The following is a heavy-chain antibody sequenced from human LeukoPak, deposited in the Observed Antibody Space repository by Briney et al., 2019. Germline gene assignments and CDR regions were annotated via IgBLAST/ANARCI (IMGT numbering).Heavy chain of an antibody. CDR1: GFTFSSYG. Sequence: TGRSLRLSCAASGFTFSSYGMHWVRQAPGKGLEWVAVIWYDGSNKYYADSVKGRFTISRDNSENTLYLQMNSLRAEDTAVYYCARAGELRSSFDYWGQGTLVTVSS. J-gene: IGHJ4*02. V-gene: IGHV3-33*01. CDR3: ARAGELRSSFDY. D-gene: IGHD1-26*01. CDR2: IWYDGSNK.